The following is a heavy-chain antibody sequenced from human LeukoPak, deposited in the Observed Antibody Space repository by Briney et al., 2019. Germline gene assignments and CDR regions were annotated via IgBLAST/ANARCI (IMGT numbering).Heavy chain of an antibody. CDR2: INPNNGGT. Sequence: GASVKVSCKASGYTFTGYYMHWVRQAPGQGLEWMGWINPNNGGTNYARKFHGRVTMTRDTSISTLYMELSSLRSDDTAVYYCARAYCSAGDCYEFDYWCQGTLVTVSS. CDR3: ARAYCSAGDCYEFDY. J-gene: IGHJ4*02. V-gene: IGHV1-2*02. D-gene: IGHD2-15*01. CDR1: GYTFTGYY.